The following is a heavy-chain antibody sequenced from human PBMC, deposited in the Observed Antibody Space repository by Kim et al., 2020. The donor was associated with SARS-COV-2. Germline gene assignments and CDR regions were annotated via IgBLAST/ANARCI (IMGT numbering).Heavy chain of an antibody. CDR3: ARDLTATSFDY. Sequence: GGSLRLSCAASAFTFSRYWMTWVRQAPGKGLEWVANIKQDGSEKYYVDSVKGRFTISRDNAKNSLYLQMNSLRAEDTAVYYCARDLTATSFDYWGQGTLVTVSS. D-gene: IGHD5-12*01. J-gene: IGHJ4*02. CDR2: IKQDGSEK. V-gene: IGHV3-7*01. CDR1: AFTFSRYW.